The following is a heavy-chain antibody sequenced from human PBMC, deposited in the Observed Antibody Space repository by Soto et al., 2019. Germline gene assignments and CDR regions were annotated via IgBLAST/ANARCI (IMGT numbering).Heavy chain of an antibody. CDR2: ISSSSSTI. V-gene: IGHV3-48*02. D-gene: IGHD5-18*01. CDR1: GFTFSSYS. Sequence: GGSLRLSCAASGFTFSSYSMNWVRQAPGKGLEWVSYISSSSSTIYYADSVKGRFTISRDNAKNSLYLQMNSLRDEDTAVYYCARYYSYGYFTPTLRYYFDYWGQGTLVTVSS. CDR3: ARYYSYGYFTPTLRYYFDY. J-gene: IGHJ4*02.